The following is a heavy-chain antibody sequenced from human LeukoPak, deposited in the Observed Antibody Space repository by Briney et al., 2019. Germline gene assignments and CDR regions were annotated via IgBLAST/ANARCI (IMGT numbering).Heavy chain of an antibody. CDR1: GYTFTSYD. CDR3: ARATSGATYYYYYYMDV. V-gene: IGHV1-8*01. J-gene: IGHJ6*03. D-gene: IGHD4/OR15-4a*01. Sequence: GASVKVSCKASGYTFTSYDINWVRQATGQGLEWMGWMNPNSGNTGYAQKFQGRVTMTRNTSISTAYMELSSLRSEDTAVYYCARATSGATYYYYYYMDVWGKGTTVTVSS. CDR2: MNPNSGNT.